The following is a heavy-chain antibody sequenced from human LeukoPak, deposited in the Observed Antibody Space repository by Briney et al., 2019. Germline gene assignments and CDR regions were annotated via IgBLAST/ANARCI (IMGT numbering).Heavy chain of an antibody. D-gene: IGHD2-15*01. CDR3: ARDYCSGGSCNFDY. V-gene: IGHV4-30-4*08. Sequence: PSETLSLTCTVSGGSISSSSYYWGWIRQPPGKGLEWIGYLYYSGSPYYNPALKSRVTISVDTSKTQFSLKLSSVTAADTAVYYCARDYCSGGSCNFDYWGQGTLVTVSS. CDR2: LYYSGSP. J-gene: IGHJ4*02. CDR1: GGSISSSSYY.